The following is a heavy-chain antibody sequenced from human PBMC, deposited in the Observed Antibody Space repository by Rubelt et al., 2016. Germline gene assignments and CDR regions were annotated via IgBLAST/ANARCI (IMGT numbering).Heavy chain of an antibody. D-gene: IGHD3-10*01. CDR3: ARSPPWGSGNFYSANFEY. CDR1: AESISDYY. Sequence: GAGLLKSSETMSLTCVVYAESISDYYWTWIRQAPGKGLEWVGEIYYTGSTNYNPSLRSRVTVSVDTSNNQISLRLTSVTAADTAVYYCARSPPWGSGNFYSANFEYWGQGILVTVSS. J-gene: IGHJ4*02. CDR2: IYYTGST. V-gene: IGHV4-34*01.